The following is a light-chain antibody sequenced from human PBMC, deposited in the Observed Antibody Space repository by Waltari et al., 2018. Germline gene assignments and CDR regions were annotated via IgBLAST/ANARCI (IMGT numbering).Light chain of an antibody. Sequence: DTQMTQSPSSLSASVGDSVTITCRASQSISIYVNWYQHKPGKAPKLLIYAASSLQSGVPSRFSGSGSGTDFTLTISSLQPEDSATYYCQQSYNTPFTFGPGTKVDIK. CDR2: AAS. V-gene: IGKV1-39*01. CDR1: QSISIY. CDR3: QQSYNTPFT. J-gene: IGKJ3*01.